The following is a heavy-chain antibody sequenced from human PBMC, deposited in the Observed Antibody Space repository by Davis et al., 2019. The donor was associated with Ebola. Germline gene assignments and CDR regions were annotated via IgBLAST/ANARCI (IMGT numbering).Heavy chain of an antibody. Sequence: GESLKISCAASEFTFSSYAMSWVRQAPGKGLEWVSSISDSGANTYYADSVKGRFTISRDNSKNTLYLQMNSLRAKDTAVYYCARQRSRSYSLDYWGQGTLVTVSS. D-gene: IGHD1-26*01. CDR2: ISDSGANT. V-gene: IGHV3-23*01. CDR3: ARQRSRSYSLDY. J-gene: IGHJ4*02. CDR1: EFTFSSYA.